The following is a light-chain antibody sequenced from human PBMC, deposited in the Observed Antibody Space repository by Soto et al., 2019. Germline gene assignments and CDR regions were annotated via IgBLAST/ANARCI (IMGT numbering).Light chain of an antibody. CDR3: QHYYSTLS. CDR1: QNVLYSSNNKNY. Sequence: DIVMTQSPDSLAVSLGERATINCKSSQNVLYSSNNKNYLAWFQQKPGQPPKLLIYWASTRESGVPDRFSGSGSGTDVTLTISSLQAEDVAVYYCQHYYSTLSFGGGTKVEIK. CDR2: WAS. V-gene: IGKV4-1*01. J-gene: IGKJ4*01.